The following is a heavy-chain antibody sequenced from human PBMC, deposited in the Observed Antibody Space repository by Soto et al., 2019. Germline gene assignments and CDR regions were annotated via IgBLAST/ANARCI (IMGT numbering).Heavy chain of an antibody. Sequence: GGSLRLSCAASGFTFSSYSMNWVRQAPGKGLEWVSSISSSSSYIYYADSVKGRFTISRDNAKNSLYLQMNSLRAEDTAVYYCARDGRSFYMDVWGEGTTVTVSS. V-gene: IGHV3-21*01. CDR1: GFTFSSYS. CDR2: ISSSSSYI. J-gene: IGHJ6*03. CDR3: ARDGRSFYMDV.